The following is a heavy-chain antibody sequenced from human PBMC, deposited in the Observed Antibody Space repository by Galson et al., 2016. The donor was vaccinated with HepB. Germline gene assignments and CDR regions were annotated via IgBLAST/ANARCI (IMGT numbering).Heavy chain of an antibody. Sequence: PALVKPTQTLTLTCTLSGLSLTTSGLCVSWNRQPPGKALEWLALIDWDDDKYYSSSLKTRVTISRDTSKDQVVLTLTNMDPMDTATYYCARTIYYGSGNRFDPWGQGSPVTVSS. V-gene: IGHV2-70*01. CDR1: GLSLTTSGLC. CDR3: ARTIYYGSGNRFDP. CDR2: IDWDDDK. J-gene: IGHJ5*02. D-gene: IGHD3-10*01.